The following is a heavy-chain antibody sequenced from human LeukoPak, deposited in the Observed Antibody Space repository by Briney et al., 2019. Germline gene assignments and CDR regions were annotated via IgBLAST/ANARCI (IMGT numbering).Heavy chain of an antibody. Sequence: SETLSLTCTVSGGSISSGGYYWSWIRQPPGKGLEWIGYIYHSGSTYYNPSLKSRVTISVDRSKNQFSLKLSSVTAADTAVYYCARVGILSKGLGRSGVVIPDFDYWGQGTLVTVSS. CDR2: IYHSGST. V-gene: IGHV4-30-2*01. CDR3: ARVGILSKGLGRSGVVIPDFDY. J-gene: IGHJ4*02. CDR1: GGSISSGGYY. D-gene: IGHD3-3*01.